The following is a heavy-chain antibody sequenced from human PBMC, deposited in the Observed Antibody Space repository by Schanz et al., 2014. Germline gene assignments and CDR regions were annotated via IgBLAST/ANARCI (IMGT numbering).Heavy chain of an antibody. CDR3: ARDVGRPGHFWYFDL. CDR1: GYTFTRSG. J-gene: IGHJ2*01. CDR2: IGGSDGNT. Sequence: QVQLVQSGAEVKKPGASVKVSCKASGYTFTRSGISWVRQAPGQGLEWMGWIGGSDGNTNFAQKFQGRVTMTTDTSTSTVYMELSSLTSDDTAVYFCARDVGRPGHFWYFDLWGRGTLVTVSS. V-gene: IGHV1-18*01. D-gene: IGHD1-1*01.